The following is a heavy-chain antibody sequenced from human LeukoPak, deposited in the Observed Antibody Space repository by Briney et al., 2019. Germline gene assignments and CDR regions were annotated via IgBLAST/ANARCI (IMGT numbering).Heavy chain of an antibody. CDR3: AGRTAATTRPFDY. V-gene: IGHV4-59*01. CDR1: GVSIDSYH. Sequence: PSETLSLTCSVSGVSIDSYHWSWIRQPPGKGPEWIGYFYYTGSTNYSPSFEGRVTISEDTSKNQISLRLTSVTAADTAVYYCAGRTAATTRPFDYWGQGTLVTVSS. J-gene: IGHJ4*02. CDR2: FYYTGST. D-gene: IGHD2-21*02.